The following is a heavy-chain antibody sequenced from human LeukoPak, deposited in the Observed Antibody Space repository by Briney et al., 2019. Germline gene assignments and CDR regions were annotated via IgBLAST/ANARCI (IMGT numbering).Heavy chain of an antibody. CDR2: IYYSGST. V-gene: IGHV4-59*08. Sequence: PSETLSLTCTVSGGSISSYYWSWIRQPPGKGLEWIGYIYYSGSTNYNPSLKSRVTISVDTSKNQFSLKLSSVTAADTAVYYCARHGGYCSSTSCYSWFDPWGQGTLVTVSS. CDR3: ARHGGYCSSTSCYSWFDP. J-gene: IGHJ5*02. D-gene: IGHD2-2*01. CDR1: GGSISSYY.